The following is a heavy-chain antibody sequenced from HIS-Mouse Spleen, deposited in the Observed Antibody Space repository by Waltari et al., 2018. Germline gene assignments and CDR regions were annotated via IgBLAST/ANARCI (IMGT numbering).Heavy chain of an antibody. D-gene: IGHD3-22*01. V-gene: IGHV4-59*01. Sequence: QVQLQESGPGLVKPSETLSLTCTVSGGSISSYYLSWIRQPPGKGLEWIGYIYYSGSTNYNPSLKSRVTISVDTSKNQFSLKLSSVTAADTAVYYCARGTMISSHYWGQGTLVTVSS. J-gene: IGHJ4*02. CDR2: IYYSGST. CDR1: GGSISSYY. CDR3: ARGTMISSHY.